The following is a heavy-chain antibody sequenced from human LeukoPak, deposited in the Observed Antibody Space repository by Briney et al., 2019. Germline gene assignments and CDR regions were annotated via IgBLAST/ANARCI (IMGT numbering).Heavy chain of an antibody. CDR2: ISGSGGST. Sequence: GGSLRLSCAASGFTFSSYGMHWVRQAPGRGLEWVSAISGSGGSTYYADSVKGRFTISRDNFKNTLYLQMNSLRAEDTAVYYCARGVVRDYASDYWGQGTLVTVSS. CDR1: GFTFSSYG. D-gene: IGHD3-10*01. CDR3: ARGVVRDYASDY. J-gene: IGHJ4*02. V-gene: IGHV3-23*01.